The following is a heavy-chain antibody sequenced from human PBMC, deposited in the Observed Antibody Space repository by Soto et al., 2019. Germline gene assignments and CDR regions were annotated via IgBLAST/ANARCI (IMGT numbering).Heavy chain of an antibody. CDR1: GFTFDDYA. D-gene: IGHD5-12*01. Sequence: PGGSLRLSCAASGFTFDDYAMHWVRQAPGKGLEWVSGISWNSGSIGYADSVKGRFTISRDNAKNSLYLQMNRLRAEDTALYYCAKDRSGYGFDYWGQGTLVTVSS. J-gene: IGHJ4*02. CDR3: AKDRSGYGFDY. CDR2: ISWNSGSI. V-gene: IGHV3-9*01.